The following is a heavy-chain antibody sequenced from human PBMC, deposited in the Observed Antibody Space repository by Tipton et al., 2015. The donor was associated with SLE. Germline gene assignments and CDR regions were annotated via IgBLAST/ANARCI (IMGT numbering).Heavy chain of an antibody. Sequence: QSGPEVKKPGASVKVSCKASGYTFTSYDINWVRQATGQGLEWMGWMNPNSGNTGYAQKFQGRVTMTRNTSISTAYMELSSLGSEDTAVYYCAIFEANRAAGGWFDPWGQGTLVTVSS. D-gene: IGHD6-13*01. CDR3: AIFEANRAAGGWFDP. CDR2: MNPNSGNT. CDR1: GYTFTSYD. V-gene: IGHV1-8*01. J-gene: IGHJ5*02.